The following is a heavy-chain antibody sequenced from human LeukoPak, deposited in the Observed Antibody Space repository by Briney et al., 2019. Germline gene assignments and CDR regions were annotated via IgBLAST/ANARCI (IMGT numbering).Heavy chain of an antibody. CDR3: ARAQGIAAPYNWFDS. Sequence: GASVKVSCKASGYTFTSYAMHWVRQAPGQRLEWMGWINAGNGNTKYSQEFQGRVTITRDTSASTAYMEPSSLRSEDMAVYYCARAQGIAAPYNWFDSWGQGTLVTVSS. V-gene: IGHV1-3*03. CDR1: GYTFTSYA. CDR2: INAGNGNT. D-gene: IGHD6-13*01. J-gene: IGHJ5*01.